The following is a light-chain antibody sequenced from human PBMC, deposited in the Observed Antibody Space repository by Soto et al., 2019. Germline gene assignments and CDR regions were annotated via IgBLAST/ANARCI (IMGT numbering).Light chain of an antibody. Sequence: EIVLTQSPGTLSLSPGEGATLSCRASQSVYSSYLAWYQQEPGQAPRLLIHGASSRATGIPDRFSGSGSGTDFTLTISRLEPEDFAVYYCQQYGSSPITFGQGTRLEI. CDR2: GAS. J-gene: IGKJ5*01. CDR3: QQYGSSPIT. CDR1: QSVYSSY. V-gene: IGKV3-20*01.